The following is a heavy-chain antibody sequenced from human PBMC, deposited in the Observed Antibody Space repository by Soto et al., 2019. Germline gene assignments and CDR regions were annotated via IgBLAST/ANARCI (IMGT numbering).Heavy chain of an antibody. J-gene: IGHJ6*02. V-gene: IGHV3-13*01. Sequence: GGSLRLSCAASGFTFSSYDMHWVRQATGKGLEWVSAIGTAGDTYYPGSVKGRFTISRENAKNSLYLQMNSLRAEDTAVYYCARDRYYYGSGSYYEYYYGMDVWGQGTTVTVSS. CDR2: IGTAGDT. CDR3: ARDRYYYGSGSYYEYYYGMDV. CDR1: GFTFSSYD. D-gene: IGHD3-10*01.